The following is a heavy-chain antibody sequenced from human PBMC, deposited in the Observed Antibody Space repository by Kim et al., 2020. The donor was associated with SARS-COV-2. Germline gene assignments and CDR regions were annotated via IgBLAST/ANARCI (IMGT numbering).Heavy chain of an antibody. V-gene: IGHV4-34*01. J-gene: IGHJ4*02. Sequence: SETLSLTCAVYGGSFSGYYWSWIRQPPGKGLEWIGEINHSGSTNYNPSLKSRVTISVDTSKNQFSLKLSSVTAADTAVYYCASLVGDGYNYFDYWGQGTLVTVSS. CDR1: GGSFSGYY. CDR3: ASLVGDGYNYFDY. D-gene: IGHD1-26*01. CDR2: INHSGST.